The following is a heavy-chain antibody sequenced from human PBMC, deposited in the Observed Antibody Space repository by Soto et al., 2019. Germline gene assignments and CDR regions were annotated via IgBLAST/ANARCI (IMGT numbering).Heavy chain of an antibody. CDR3: ARAVAVAADFDY. CDR1: GYTFTGYA. Sequence: ASVKVSCKASGYTFTGYAMHWARQAPGQRLEWMGWINAGNGNTKYSQKFQGRVTITRDTSASTAYMELSSLRSEDTAGYYCARAVAVAADFDYWGQGTLVTVSS. D-gene: IGHD6-19*01. CDR2: INAGNGNT. J-gene: IGHJ4*02. V-gene: IGHV1-3*01.